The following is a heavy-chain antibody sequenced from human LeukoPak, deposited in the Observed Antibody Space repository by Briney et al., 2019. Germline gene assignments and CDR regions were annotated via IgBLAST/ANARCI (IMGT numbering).Heavy chain of an antibody. CDR3: ARGGAAMVRGVLAPQKYYFDY. V-gene: IGHV4-59*01. J-gene: IGHJ4*02. CDR2: IYYSGST. D-gene: IGHD3-10*01. CDR1: GGSISSYY. Sequence: SETLSLTCTVSGGSISSYYWSWIRQPPGKGLEWIGYIYYSGSTNYNPSLKSRVTISVDTSKNQFSLKLSSVTAADTAVYYCARGGAAMVRGVLAPQKYYFDYWGQGTLVTVSS.